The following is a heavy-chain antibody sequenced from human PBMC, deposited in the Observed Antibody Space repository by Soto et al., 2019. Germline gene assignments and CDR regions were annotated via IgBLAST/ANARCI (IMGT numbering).Heavy chain of an antibody. V-gene: IGHV4-30-2*01. CDR3: ARGYPTGGNGLDV. D-gene: IGHD2-15*01. CDR1: GDSITSGSYS. CDR2: IHVTGYT. J-gene: IGHJ6*02. Sequence: SETLSLTCSVSGDSITSGSYSWSWIRQAPGKGLEWIGNIHVTGYTSFSPSLKRRLTMSVDTSQNQFSLYLNSVTAADTAVYYCARGYPTGGNGLDVWGQGTTVTVSS.